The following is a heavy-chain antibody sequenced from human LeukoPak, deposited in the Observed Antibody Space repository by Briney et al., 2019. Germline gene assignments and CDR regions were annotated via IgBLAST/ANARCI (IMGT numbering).Heavy chain of an antibody. Sequence: PGGSLRLSCAASGFTFSSYSMNWVRQAPGKGLELVSSISSSSSYIYYADSVKGRFTISRDNAKNSLYLQLNSLRAEDTAVYYCARHSSGWYPLFAYWGQGTLVTVSS. J-gene: IGHJ4*02. CDR2: ISSSSSYI. CDR3: ARHSSGWYPLFAY. V-gene: IGHV3-21*04. D-gene: IGHD6-19*01. CDR1: GFTFSSYS.